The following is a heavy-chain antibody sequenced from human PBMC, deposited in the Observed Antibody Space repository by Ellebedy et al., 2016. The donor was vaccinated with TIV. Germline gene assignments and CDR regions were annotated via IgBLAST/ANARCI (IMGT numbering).Heavy chain of an antibody. CDR3: ARGGPHRYNLDTTWRHDALDS. D-gene: IGHD1-1*01. J-gene: IGHJ3*01. CDR2: VYPDDSDT. CDR1: GYSFSLFR. Sequence: GESLKISCKGFGYSFSLFRIAWVRQMPGKGLEWLGTVYPDDSDTRSSPTVQGQVFISADKSTGTAYLQWSSLRAADTAMYYCARGGPHRYNLDTTWRHDALDSWGQGTMVTVSS. V-gene: IGHV5-51*01.